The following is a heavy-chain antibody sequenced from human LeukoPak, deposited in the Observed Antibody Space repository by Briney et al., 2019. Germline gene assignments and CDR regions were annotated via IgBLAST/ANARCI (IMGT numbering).Heavy chain of an antibody. CDR2: IVRSGSTT. V-gene: IGHV3-23*01. D-gene: IGHD2/OR15-2a*01. CDR1: GFSFDSYA. CDR3: AKDAQSIGSYFDS. J-gene: IGHJ4*02. Sequence: PGGSLRLSCAASGFSFDSYAMSWVRQAPGKGLEWVAIIVRSGSTTYYADSVKGRFTISRDNSKNTLYLQMSSLRVDDTAIYYCAKDAQSIGSYFDSWGQGSLVIVSS.